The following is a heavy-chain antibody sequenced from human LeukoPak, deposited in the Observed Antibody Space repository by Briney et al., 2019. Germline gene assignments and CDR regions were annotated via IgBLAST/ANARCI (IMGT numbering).Heavy chain of an antibody. CDR1: GGSISSSSYY. CDR3: ARLGAAAGTHYFDY. V-gene: IGHV4-39*01. Sequence: PSETLSLTCTVSGGSISSSSYYWGWIRQPPGKGLEWIGSIYYSGSTYYNPSLKSRVTISVDTSKNQFSLKLSSVTAADTAVYYCARLGAAAGTHYFDYWGQGTLVTVSS. J-gene: IGHJ4*02. CDR2: IYYSGST. D-gene: IGHD6-13*01.